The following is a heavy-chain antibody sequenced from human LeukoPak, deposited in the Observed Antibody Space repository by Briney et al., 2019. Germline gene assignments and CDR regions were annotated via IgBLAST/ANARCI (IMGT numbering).Heavy chain of an antibody. CDR1: EYSFTSYW. CDR2: IHPGDSNI. Sequence: GESLQISCKGFEYSFTSYWIGWVRQMLGKGPEWMGIIHPGDSNIRYSPSFQGQITISADKSISTAYLQWSSLKASDTAMYYCARQTPNQYGMDVWGTGTTVTVSS. CDR3: ARQTPNQYGMDV. D-gene: IGHD2-15*01. J-gene: IGHJ6*04. V-gene: IGHV5-51*01.